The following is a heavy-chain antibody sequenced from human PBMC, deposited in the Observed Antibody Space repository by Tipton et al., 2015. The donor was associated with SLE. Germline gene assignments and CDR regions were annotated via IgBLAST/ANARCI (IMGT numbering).Heavy chain of an antibody. CDR2: IYYSGST. J-gene: IGHJ3*02. Sequence: TLSLTCTVSVGSISSHYWSWIRQPPGKGLEWIGYIYYSGSTNYNPSLKSRVTISVDTSKHPFSLKLSSVTAADPAVYYCASAAWDYDSSGSGAFDIWGQGTMVTVSS. V-gene: IGHV4-59*11. D-gene: IGHD3-22*01. CDR1: VGSISSHY. CDR3: ASAAWDYDSSGSGAFDI.